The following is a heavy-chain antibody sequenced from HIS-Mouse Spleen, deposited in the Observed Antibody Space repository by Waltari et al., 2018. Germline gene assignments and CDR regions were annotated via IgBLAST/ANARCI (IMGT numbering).Heavy chain of an antibody. V-gene: IGHV4-59*01. CDR3: ARASRDLLLPRYFDL. J-gene: IGHJ2*01. Sequence: LVKPSETLSLTCTVSGGSISSYYWSWIRQPPGKGLEWIGYDSGSTNYNPSLKSRVTISVDTSKNQFSLKLSSVTAADTAVYYCARASRDLLLPRYFDLWGRGTLVTVSS. CDR1: GGSISSYY. CDR2: YDSGST.